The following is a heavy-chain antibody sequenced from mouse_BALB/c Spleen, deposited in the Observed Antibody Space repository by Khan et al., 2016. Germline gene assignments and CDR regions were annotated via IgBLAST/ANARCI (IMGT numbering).Heavy chain of an antibody. V-gene: IGHV3-6*02. J-gene: IGHJ4*01. Sequence: EVQLQESGPGLVKPSQSLSLTCSVIGYSITSGYYWNWIRQFPGNKLEWMGYISYDGNNNYNPSLKNRISITRDPSKNQFFLKLNSVTTEDTATYYCAIFYYGRHYYYYVMDYWGQGTSVTVSS. CDR2: ISYDGNN. D-gene: IGHD1-1*01. CDR3: AIFYYGRHYYYYVMDY. CDR1: GYSITSGYY.